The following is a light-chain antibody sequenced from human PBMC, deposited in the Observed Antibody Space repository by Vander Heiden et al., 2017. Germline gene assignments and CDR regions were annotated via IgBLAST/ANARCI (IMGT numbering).Light chain of an antibody. J-gene: IGKJ1*01. V-gene: IGKV3-20*01. Sequence: EIVLTQSPCTLSLSPGERATLSCRASQSVSSSYLAWYQQKPGQAPRLRIYGASSRATGIPDRFSGSGSGTDFTLTISRLEPEAFAVYYCQQYGRSPPWTFGQGTKVEIK. CDR3: QQYGRSPPWT. CDR1: QSVSSSY. CDR2: GAS.